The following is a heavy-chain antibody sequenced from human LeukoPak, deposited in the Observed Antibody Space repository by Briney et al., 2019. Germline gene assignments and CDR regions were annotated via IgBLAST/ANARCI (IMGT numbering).Heavy chain of an antibody. D-gene: IGHD6-13*01. CDR1: GGSISSYY. CDR3: ARGGGSSWYVDY. CDR2: IYTSGST. J-gene: IGHJ4*02. Sequence: SETLSLTCNVSGGSISSYYWSWIRQPAGKGLEWIGRIYTSGSTSYNPSLEGRVTISVDTSKNQFSLRLTSVTAADTAVYYCARGGGSSWYVDYWGQGTLVTVSS. V-gene: IGHV4-4*07.